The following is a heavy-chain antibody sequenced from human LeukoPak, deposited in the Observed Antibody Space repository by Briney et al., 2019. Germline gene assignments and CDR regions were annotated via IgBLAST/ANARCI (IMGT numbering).Heavy chain of an antibody. J-gene: IGHJ4*02. D-gene: IGHD3-10*01. CDR3: ARHGYAYGSGSYFDS. Sequence: SETLSLTCTVSGGSISSSSYYWGWIRQPPGKGLEWIGSIYYSGSTYYNPSLKSRVTISVDTSKNQFSLKLSSVTAADTAVYYCARHGYAYGSGSYFDSCGQGTLVAVSS. CDR2: IYYSGST. CDR1: GGSISSSSYY. V-gene: IGHV4-39*01.